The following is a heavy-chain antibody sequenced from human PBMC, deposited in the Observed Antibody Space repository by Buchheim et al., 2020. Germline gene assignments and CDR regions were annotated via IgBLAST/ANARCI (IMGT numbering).Heavy chain of an antibody. Sequence: QVHLVESGGGLVKPGGSLRLSCVASGFTFSDYYINWIRQAPGKGLEWISYISSTGNIVSYADSVKGRFTVSRANTKKSVYPQMNSLRAEDTAVYYCARPLHYSTSWYDFWGQGAL. CDR3: ARPLHYSTSWYDF. D-gene: IGHD2-2*01. CDR2: ISSTGNIV. V-gene: IGHV3-11*01. J-gene: IGHJ5*01. CDR1: GFTFSDYY.